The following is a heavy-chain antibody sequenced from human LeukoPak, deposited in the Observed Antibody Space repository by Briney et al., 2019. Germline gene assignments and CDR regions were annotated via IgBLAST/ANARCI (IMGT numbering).Heavy chain of an antibody. CDR3: AKGLVNDWSALEY. Sequence: PGGSLRLSCAASGFAFSSYAMTWVRQAPGKGLEWVSAISGSGGTTYSADSARGRFTVSRDNSKNTLYLQMNSLRAEDTAIYYCAKGLVNDWSALEYWGQGTLVTVSS. D-gene: IGHD3-9*01. CDR1: GFAFSSYA. V-gene: IGHV3-23*01. CDR2: ISGSGGTT. J-gene: IGHJ4*02.